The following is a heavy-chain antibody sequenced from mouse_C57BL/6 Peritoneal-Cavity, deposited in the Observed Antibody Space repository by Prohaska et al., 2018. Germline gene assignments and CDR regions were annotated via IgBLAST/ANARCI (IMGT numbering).Heavy chain of an antibody. CDR3: ARGSSYFDF. CDR1: GYTFTVYY. Sequence: QVHLQQSGPVLVQPVFSVKISCKVSGYTFTVYYINWVMQRPGQGLEWIGWIFPGSGSTYYNEKFKGKATLTVDKSSSTAYMLISSLTSEDYAVYFCARGSSYFDFWSQGTTLTVSS. V-gene: IGHV1-75*01. D-gene: IGHD1-1*01. CDR2: IFPGSGST. J-gene: IGHJ2*01.